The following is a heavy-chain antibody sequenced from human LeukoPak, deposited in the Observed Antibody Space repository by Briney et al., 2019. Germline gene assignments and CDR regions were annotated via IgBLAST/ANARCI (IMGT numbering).Heavy chain of an antibody. D-gene: IGHD3-10*01. J-gene: IGHJ6*02. Sequence: PGGSLRLSCAASGFTFSSYAMHWVRQAPGKGLEWVAVISYDGSNKYYADSVKGRFTISRDNSKNTLYLQMNSLRAEDTAVYYCAREMWEYAFGAYYCYYGMDVWGQGTTVTVSS. CDR2: ISYDGSNK. CDR3: AREMWEYAFGAYYCYYGMDV. CDR1: GFTFSSYA. V-gene: IGHV3-30-3*01.